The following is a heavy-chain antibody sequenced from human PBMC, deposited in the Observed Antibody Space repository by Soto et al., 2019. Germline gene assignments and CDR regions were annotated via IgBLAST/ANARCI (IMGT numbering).Heavy chain of an antibody. CDR3: ARGGEPLGYYGLDV. CDR1: GDSVSSATYY. CDR2: IYYSGST. J-gene: IGHJ6*02. Sequence: KPSETLSLTCTVSGDSVSSATYYWSWIRQPPGKALEWIGSIYYSGSTNYNPSLKSRVSMSVDTSKNQFSLKLTSLTAADTAVYYCARGGEPLGYYGLDVWGQGTTVTVSS. V-gene: IGHV4-61*01. D-gene: IGHD3-10*01.